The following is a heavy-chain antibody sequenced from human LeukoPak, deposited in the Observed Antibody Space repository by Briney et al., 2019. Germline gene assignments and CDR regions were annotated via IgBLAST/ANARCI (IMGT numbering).Heavy chain of an antibody. CDR1: GGSISSSTYF. CDR2: IYSSGST. Sequence: ASETLSLTCSVSGGSISSSTYFWAWIRQPPGKGLEWIGSIYSSGSTYYNASLQSRVTISIETSKNQISLRLNSVTAADTAIYYCAKSGGYGLIDYWGQGTLVTVSS. V-gene: IGHV4-39*01. J-gene: IGHJ4*02. D-gene: IGHD1-26*01. CDR3: AKSGGYGLIDY.